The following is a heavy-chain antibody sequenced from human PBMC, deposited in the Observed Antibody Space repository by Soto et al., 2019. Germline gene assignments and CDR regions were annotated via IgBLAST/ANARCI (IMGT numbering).Heavy chain of an antibody. V-gene: IGHV3-21*01. CDR1: GFTFSSYS. J-gene: IGHJ3*02. D-gene: IGHD6-19*01. CDR3: GRGNPGAPYSSGWYRDGRAFDI. CDR2: ISSSSSYI. Sequence: EVQLVESGGGLVKPGGSLRLSCAASGFTFSSYSMNWVRQAPGKGLEWVSSISSSSSYIYYADSVKGRFTISRDNAKKSLYLQMNSLRAEDTAVYYWGRGNPGAPYSSGWYRDGRAFDIRGQGTMVTVSS.